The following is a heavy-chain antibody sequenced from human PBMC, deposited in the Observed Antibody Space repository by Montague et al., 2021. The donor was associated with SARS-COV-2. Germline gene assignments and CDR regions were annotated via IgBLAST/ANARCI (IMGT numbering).Heavy chain of an antibody. CDR2: ISYSGST. J-gene: IGHJ6*03. CDR1: GGSVSSGNYY. D-gene: IGHD2-2*01. Sequence: SETLSLTCTVSGGSVSSGNYYWSWIRQPPGKGLEWIGYISYSGSTNYNPSLKSRVTISVDTSKNQFSLKLSSVTAADTAVYYCARGGYQLLFDYYYYMDVWGKGTTATVSS. V-gene: IGHV4-61*01. CDR3: ARGGYQLLFDYYYYMDV.